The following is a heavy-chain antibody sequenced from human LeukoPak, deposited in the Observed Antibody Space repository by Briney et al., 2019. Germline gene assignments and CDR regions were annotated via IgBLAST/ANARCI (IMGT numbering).Heavy chain of an antibody. V-gene: IGHV1-18*01. CDR2: ISAYNGNA. D-gene: IGHD3-10*01. J-gene: IGHJ3*02. Sequence: ASVKVSCKASGYTFTSYGISWVRQAPGQGLEWMGWISAYNGNANYAQKLQGRVTMTTDTSTSTAYVDLRSLRSEVTAVYYCARDDSITMVRGVHWSDAFDIWGQGTMVTVSS. CDR3: ARDDSITMVRGVHWSDAFDI. CDR1: GYTFTSYG.